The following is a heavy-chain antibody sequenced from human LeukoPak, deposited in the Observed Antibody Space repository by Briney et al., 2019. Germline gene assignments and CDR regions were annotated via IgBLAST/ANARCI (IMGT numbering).Heavy chain of an antibody. J-gene: IGHJ4*02. Sequence: PGGSLRLSCASSGFTFTYHWMSWVRQAPGKGLEWVANIDEHGSSQFYAAAVQGRFTISRDNARNSVSLQMTSLRGEDTALYFCSKNEGRSFGSWGQGTLVTVSS. CDR2: IDEHGSSQ. V-gene: IGHV3-7*01. CDR3: SKNEGRSFGS. D-gene: IGHD1-14*01. CDR1: GFTFTYHW.